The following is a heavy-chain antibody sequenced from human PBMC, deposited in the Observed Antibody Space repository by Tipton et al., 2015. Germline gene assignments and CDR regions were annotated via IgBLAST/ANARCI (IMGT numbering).Heavy chain of an antibody. V-gene: IGHV3-23*01. CDR3: AKDVRSTSWTLFDY. CDR2: ISGSGGST. D-gene: IGHD3/OR15-3a*01. Sequence: SLRLSCAASGFSFSDYAMAWVRQAPGKGLLWVSGISGSGGSTYYADSVKGRFTISRDNSKNTLSLQMNTLSAEDTAIYYCAKDVRSTSWTLFDYWGQGTLVTVSS. CDR1: GFSFSDYA. J-gene: IGHJ4*02.